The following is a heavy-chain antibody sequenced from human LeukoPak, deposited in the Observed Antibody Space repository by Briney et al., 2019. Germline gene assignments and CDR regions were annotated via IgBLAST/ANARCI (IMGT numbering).Heavy chain of an antibody. CDR1: GYTFTGYY. Sequence: GASVKVFCKASGYTFTGYYMHWVQQAPGQGLEWMGWINPNSGGTNYAQKFQGRVTMTRDTSISTAYMELSRLRYDDTAVYYCAREGREFGPHKLAGFDYWGQGTLVTVSS. CDR3: AREGREFGPHKLAGFDY. V-gene: IGHV1-2*02. D-gene: IGHD1-1*01. J-gene: IGHJ4*02. CDR2: INPNSGGT.